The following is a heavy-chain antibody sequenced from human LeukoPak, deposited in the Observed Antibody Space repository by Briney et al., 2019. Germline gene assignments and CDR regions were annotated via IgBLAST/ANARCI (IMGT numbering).Heavy chain of an antibody. CDR1: GYTLTELS. CDR3: ATEVLRTRALPGIAAAATDY. J-gene: IGHJ4*02. V-gene: IGHV1-24*01. D-gene: IGHD6-13*01. Sequence: ASVKVSCKVSGYTLTELSMHWVRQAPGKGLEWMGGFDPEDGETIYAQKFQGRVTMTEDTSTDTAYMELSSLRSEDTAVYYCATEVLRTRALPGIAAAATDYWGQGTLVTVSS. CDR2: FDPEDGET.